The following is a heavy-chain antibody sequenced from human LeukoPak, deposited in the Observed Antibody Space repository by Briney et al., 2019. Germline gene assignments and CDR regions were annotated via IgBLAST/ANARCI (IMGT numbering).Heavy chain of an antibody. D-gene: IGHD2/OR15-2a*01. CDR3: ATVWPRLNSAFDAQFDY. CDR1: GYPLSDLS. J-gene: IGHJ4*02. CDR2: SDPEDGEP. V-gene: IGHV1-24*01. Sequence: ASVKVSCKVSGYPLSDLSIHWVRQAPGKGPEWIGGSDPEDGEPVYVQKLQGRVTMTEDTSTDTAYMELSSLRSADTAVYYCATVWPRLNSAFDAQFDYWGQGTLVTVSS.